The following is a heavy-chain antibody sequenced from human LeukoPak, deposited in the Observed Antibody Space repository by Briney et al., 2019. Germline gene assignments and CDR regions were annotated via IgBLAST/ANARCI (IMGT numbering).Heavy chain of an antibody. D-gene: IGHD4-17*01. J-gene: IGHJ5*02. Sequence: GGSLRLSCATSGFVFSKNGMHWVREAPGKGLEWVAFIRHDESNKYYADSVKGRFTISRDNSKNTLSLQMNSLRPDDTAVYYCAKFSYGDYVAWGQGTLVIVSS. V-gene: IGHV3-30*02. CDR1: GFVFSKNG. CDR3: AKFSYGDYVA. CDR2: IRHDESNK.